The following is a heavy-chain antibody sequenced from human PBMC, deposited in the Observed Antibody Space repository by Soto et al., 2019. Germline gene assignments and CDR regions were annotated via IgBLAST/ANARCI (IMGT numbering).Heavy chain of an antibody. CDR3: ARRRIAGNWFDT. V-gene: IGHV3-21*06. Sequence: EVQLVESGGGLVRPGESLRLSCAASGFTFSSYTMNWVRQAPGKGLEWVSFVSGSGNFTFYADSVKGRFTISRDNAKDSVYLKMKSLRPEDTALYFWARRRIAGNWFDTWGPGTLVIVSS. CDR1: GFTFSSYT. CDR2: VSGSGNFT. J-gene: IGHJ5*02. D-gene: IGHD3-10*01.